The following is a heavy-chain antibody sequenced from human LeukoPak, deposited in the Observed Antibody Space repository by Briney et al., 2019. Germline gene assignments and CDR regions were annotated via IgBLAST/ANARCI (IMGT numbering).Heavy chain of an antibody. V-gene: IGHV3-66*01. J-gene: IGHJ3*01. CDR2: IYTGSRT. D-gene: IGHD3-3*01. Sequence: GGSLRLSCAASGFSISMKYMNWVRQPPGQGLEWVSIIYTGSRTYYADSVTGTFNISRDDSKNTLYLQMNSLRAEDSAVYFCAKNFYSIPDAFDLWGQGTMVTVSS. CDR3: AKNFYSIPDAFDL. CDR1: GFSISMKY.